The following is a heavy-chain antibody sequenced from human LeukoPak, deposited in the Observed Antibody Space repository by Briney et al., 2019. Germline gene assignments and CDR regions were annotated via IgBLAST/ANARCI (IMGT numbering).Heavy chain of an antibody. CDR2: IYTSGST. V-gene: IGHV4-4*07. D-gene: IGHD3-16*01. CDR1: GGSITNYY. J-gene: IGHJ4*02. Sequence: PSETLSLTCAVSGGSITNYYWTWIRQPAGKGLEWIGRIYTSGSTNYNPSLKSRVIMSVDTSKDQFSLKLSSLTAADTAVYYCARSTSYDYPPPGHFDYWGQGTLVTVSS. CDR3: ARSTSYDYPPPGHFDY.